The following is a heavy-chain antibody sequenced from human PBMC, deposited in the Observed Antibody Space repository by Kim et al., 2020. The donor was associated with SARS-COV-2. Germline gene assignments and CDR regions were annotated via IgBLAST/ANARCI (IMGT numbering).Heavy chain of an antibody. CDR2: IYGGGST. CDR1: GFTVSSNY. Sequence: GGSLRLSCAASGFTVSSNYMTWVRQAPGKGLDWVSIIYGGGSTYYADSVKGRFTISRDNSKNTLYLQMNSLRVDDTAVYYCATSRGNNYYGIDVWGQGTTVTVSS. V-gene: IGHV3-53*01. J-gene: IGHJ6*02. CDR3: ATSRGNNYYGIDV. D-gene: IGHD3-10*01.